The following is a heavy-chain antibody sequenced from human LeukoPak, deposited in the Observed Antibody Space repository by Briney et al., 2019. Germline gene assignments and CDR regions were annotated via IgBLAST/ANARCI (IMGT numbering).Heavy chain of an antibody. V-gene: IGHV3-21*01. J-gene: IGHJ4*02. Sequence: GGSLRLSCAASGFTFSTYSMNWVRQAPGKGLEWVSSISSSSSYIYYADSVKGRFTISRDNSKNTLYLQMNSLRAEDTAVYYCARERSGYYSYYFDYWGQGTLVTVSS. CDR3: ARERSGYYSYYFDY. CDR1: GFTFSTYS. CDR2: ISSSSSYI. D-gene: IGHD3-22*01.